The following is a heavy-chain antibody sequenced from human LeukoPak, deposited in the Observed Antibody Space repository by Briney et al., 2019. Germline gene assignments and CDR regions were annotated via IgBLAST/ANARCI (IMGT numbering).Heavy chain of an antibody. V-gene: IGHV3-30*04. CDR3: ARDLGRTPVAGTGYFQY. J-gene: IGHJ1*01. CDR1: GFTFSSYA. CDR2: ISYDGTNT. Sequence: PGGSLRLSCAASGFTFSSYALHWVRQAPGKGLEWVAIISYDGTNTYYGDSVKGRFTISRDNSKNTLYLQMNSLRAEDTAVYYRARDLGRTPVAGTGYFQYWGQGTLVTVSS. D-gene: IGHD6-19*01.